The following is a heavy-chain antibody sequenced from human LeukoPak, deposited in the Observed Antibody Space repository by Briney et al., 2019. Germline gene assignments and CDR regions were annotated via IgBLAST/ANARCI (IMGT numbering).Heavy chain of an antibody. CDR2: ISGSGGST. J-gene: IGHJ4*02. D-gene: IGHD3-9*01. CDR3: AKAKGYFDWLFEGNYFDY. V-gene: IGHV3-23*01. CDR1: GFTFGTSA. Sequence: PGGSLRLSCAASGFTFGTSAMSWVRQAPGKGLEWVSGISGSGGSTNYADSVKGRFTISRDNSKNTLYPQMNSLRAEDTAVYYCAKAKGYFDWLFEGNYFDYRGQRTLVTVSS.